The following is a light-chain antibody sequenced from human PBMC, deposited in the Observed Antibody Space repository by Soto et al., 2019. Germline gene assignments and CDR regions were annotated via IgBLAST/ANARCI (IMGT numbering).Light chain of an antibody. J-gene: IGKJ4*01. CDR3: QQYGSSTGLT. CDR2: GAS. CDR1: QTVTTFY. V-gene: IGKV3-20*01. Sequence: DIVLTQSPATLSLSPGQRATLSCRASQTVTTFYLAWYQQKPGQAPRLLIYGASSSATGIPDRFSGSGSGTDFTLTISRLEPEDCAVYYCQQYGSSTGLTFGGGTKVRS.